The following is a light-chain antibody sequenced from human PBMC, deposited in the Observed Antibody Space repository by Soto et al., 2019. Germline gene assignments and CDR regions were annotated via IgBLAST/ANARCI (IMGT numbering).Light chain of an antibody. Sequence: QSALTQPPSASGSPGQSVTISCSGTSSDVGGYNYVSWYQEHPGKAPKLMIYEVTTRPSGVPDRFSGSKSGNTASLTVSGLQAEDEADYYCISHAGSNNLVFGGGTKLTVL. CDR1: SSDVGGYNY. CDR3: ISHAGSNNLV. V-gene: IGLV2-8*01. CDR2: EVT. J-gene: IGLJ3*02.